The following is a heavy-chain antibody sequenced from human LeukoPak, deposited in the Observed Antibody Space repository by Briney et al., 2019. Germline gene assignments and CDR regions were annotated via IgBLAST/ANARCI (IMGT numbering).Heavy chain of an antibody. CDR3: AKLITGTTYYFDY. V-gene: IGHV3-23*01. J-gene: IGHJ4*02. CDR2: ISGSGGST. D-gene: IGHD1-7*01. CDR1: GFTFSSYA. Sequence: PGGSLRLSCAASGFTFSSYAMSWVRQDPGKGLEWVSAISGSGGSTYYADSVKGRFTISRDNSKNTLYLQMNSLRAEDTAVYYCAKLITGTTYYFDYWGQGTLVTVSS.